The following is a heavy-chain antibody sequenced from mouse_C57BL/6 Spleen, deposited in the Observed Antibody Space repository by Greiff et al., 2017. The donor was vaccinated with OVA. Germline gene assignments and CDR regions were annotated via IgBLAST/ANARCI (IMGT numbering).Heavy chain of an antibody. V-gene: IGHV5-16*01. D-gene: IGHD4-1*01. CDR3: AREGLTGSFAY. J-gene: IGHJ3*01. CDR1: GFTFSDYY. CDR2: INYDGSST. Sequence: DVKLVESEGGLVQPGSSMKLSCTASGFTFSDYYMAWVRQVPEKGLEWVANINYDGSSTYYLDSLKSRFIISRDNAKNILYLQMSSLKSEDTATYYCAREGLTGSFAYWGQGTLVTVSA.